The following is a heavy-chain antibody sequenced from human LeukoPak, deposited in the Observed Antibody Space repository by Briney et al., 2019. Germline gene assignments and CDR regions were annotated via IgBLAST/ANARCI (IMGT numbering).Heavy chain of an antibody. V-gene: IGHV4-34*01. D-gene: IGHD3-22*01. Sequence: SETLSLTCAVYGGSFSGYYWSWIRQPPGKGLEWIGEINHSGSTNYNPSLKSRVTISVDTSKNQFSLKLSSVTAADTAVYYCASTRGYYYDSSGYYTYSHDAFDIWGQGTMVTVSS. CDR2: INHSGST. CDR3: ASTRGYYYDSSGYYTYSHDAFDI. J-gene: IGHJ3*02. CDR1: GGSFSGYY.